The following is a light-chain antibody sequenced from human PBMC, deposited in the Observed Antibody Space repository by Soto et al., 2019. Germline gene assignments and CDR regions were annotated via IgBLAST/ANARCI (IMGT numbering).Light chain of an antibody. V-gene: IGLV1-47*01. Sequence: QSVLTQPPSASGTPGQTVTISCSGSSSNIGSEYVYWYQQFPGTAPRLLIYNNNRRPSGVPDRFSGSKSGTSASLAITGLQAEDEADYFCQSYDRTLSGSVFGGGTKLTVL. CDR1: SSNIGSEY. CDR3: QSYDRTLSGSV. J-gene: IGLJ3*02. CDR2: NNN.